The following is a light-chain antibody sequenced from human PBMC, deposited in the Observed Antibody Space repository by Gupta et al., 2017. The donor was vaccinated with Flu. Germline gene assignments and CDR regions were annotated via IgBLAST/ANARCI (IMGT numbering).Light chain of an antibody. CDR3: QQRDSTPFT. Sequence: PASLSASVGDRVTITCRASQSSSSYLNWYQQKPGKAPTLLIYAASSLQSGVPSRFSGSGSGTDFTLTISSLQPEDFATYYCQQRDSTPFTFGHGTKVDIK. CDR2: AAS. V-gene: IGKV1-39*01. CDR1: QSSSSY. J-gene: IGKJ3*01.